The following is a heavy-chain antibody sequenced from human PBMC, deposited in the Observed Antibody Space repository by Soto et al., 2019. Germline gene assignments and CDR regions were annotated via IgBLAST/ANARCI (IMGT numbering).Heavy chain of an antibody. D-gene: IGHD6-6*01. CDR2: INHSGST. J-gene: IGHJ4*02. Sequence: SETLSLTCAVYGGSFSGYYWSWIRQPPGKGLEWIGEINHSGSTNYNPSLKSRVTISVDMSKNQFSLKLSSVTAADTAVYYCARASSSSDYWGQGTLVTVSS. CDR3: ARASSSSDY. V-gene: IGHV4-34*01. CDR1: GGSFSGYY.